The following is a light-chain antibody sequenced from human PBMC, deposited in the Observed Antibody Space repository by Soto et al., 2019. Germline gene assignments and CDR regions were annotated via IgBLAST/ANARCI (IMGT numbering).Light chain of an antibody. CDR3: CSYAGNSLWV. J-gene: IGLJ3*02. V-gene: IGLV2-11*01. Sequence: QSALTQLRSVSGSPGQSVTISCNGSSSDVGGSKFVSWYQQHPVKAPKLVIYDVTKRPSGVPDRFSGSKSGNTASLTISGLQADDEADYYCCSYAGNSLWVFGGGTKLTVL. CDR1: SSDVGGSKF. CDR2: DVT.